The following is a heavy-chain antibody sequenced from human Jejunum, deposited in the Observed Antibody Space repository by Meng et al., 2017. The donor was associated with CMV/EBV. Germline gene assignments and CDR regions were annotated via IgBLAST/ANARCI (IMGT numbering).Heavy chain of an antibody. CDR1: FTIYY. Sequence: FTIYYIHWVRQAPGQGLEWMGIINPSGGNTNYAQKFQGRVTMTRDTSTSTVYMELSSLRSEDTAVYYCARDVGDDSSVRYYYGMDVWGQGTTVTVSS. J-gene: IGHJ6*02. D-gene: IGHD3-22*01. CDR3: ARDVGDDSSVRYYYGMDV. V-gene: IGHV1-46*01. CDR2: INPSGGNT.